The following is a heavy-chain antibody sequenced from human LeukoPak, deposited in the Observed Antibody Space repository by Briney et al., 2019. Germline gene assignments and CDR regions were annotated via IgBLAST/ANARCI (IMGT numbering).Heavy chain of an antibody. Sequence: PGGSLRLSCEASGFTFTTYSMNWVRQAPGKGLEWVSYISGSSSTMYYADSVKGRFTISRDNAKNSLYLQMNSLRAEDTAVYYCARDPPSADYWGQGTLVTVSS. CDR1: GFTFTTYS. J-gene: IGHJ4*02. V-gene: IGHV3-48*04. CDR3: ARDPPSADY. CDR2: ISGSSSTM.